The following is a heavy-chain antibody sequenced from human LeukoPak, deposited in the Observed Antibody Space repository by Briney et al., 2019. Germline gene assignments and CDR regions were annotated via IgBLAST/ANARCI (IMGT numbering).Heavy chain of an antibody. CDR2: FYASGST. V-gene: IGHV4-4*07. D-gene: IGHD1-20*01. Sequence: PSETLSLTCTVSGGSISTYYWTSIRQPAGKGLEWIGRFYASGSTDYNPSLKSRVTMSVDTSKNQLSLKLSSVTAADAAVYYCARGSPINWNLFDYWGQGTLVTVSS. J-gene: IGHJ4*02. CDR3: ARGSPINWNLFDY. CDR1: GGSISTYY.